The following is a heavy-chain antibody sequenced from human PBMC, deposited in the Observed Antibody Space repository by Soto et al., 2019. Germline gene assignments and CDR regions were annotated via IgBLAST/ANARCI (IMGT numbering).Heavy chain of an antibody. CDR3: AKDRTLGYQLLWGRRDYFDY. J-gene: IGHJ4*02. Sequence: GGSLRLSCAASGFTFSSYAMSWVRQAPGKGLEWVSAISGSGGSTYYADSVKGRFTISRDNSKNTLYLQMNSLRAEDTAVYYCAKDRTLGYQLLWGRRDYFDYWGQGTLVTVSS. CDR1: GFTFSSYA. D-gene: IGHD2-2*01. V-gene: IGHV3-23*01. CDR2: ISGSGGST.